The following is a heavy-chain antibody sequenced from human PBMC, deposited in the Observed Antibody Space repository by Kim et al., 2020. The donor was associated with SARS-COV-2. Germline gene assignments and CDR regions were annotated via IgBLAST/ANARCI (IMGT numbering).Heavy chain of an antibody. CDR2: INPNSGGT. D-gene: IGHD6-19*01. CDR3: AGRSEYSSGWPADAFDI. CDR1: GYTFTGYY. J-gene: IGHJ3*02. V-gene: IGHV1-2*02. Sequence: ASVKVSCKASGYTFTGYYMHWVRQAPGQGLEWMGWINPNSGGTNYAQKFQGRVTMTRDTSISTAYMELSRLRSDDTAVYYCAGRSEYSSGWPADAFDIWGQGTMVTVSS.